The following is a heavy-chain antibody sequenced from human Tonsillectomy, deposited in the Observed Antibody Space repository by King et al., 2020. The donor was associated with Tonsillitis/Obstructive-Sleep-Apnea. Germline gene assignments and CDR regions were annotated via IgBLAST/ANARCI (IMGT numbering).Heavy chain of an antibody. Sequence: QLVQSGAEVKKPGESLKISCKGSVYSFTSYWIGWVRQMPGKGLEWMGIIYPGDSDTRYRPSFQVQVTISADKSISTAYLQWSSLKASDTAMYYCAVAVAGTNLPFDYWGQGTLVTVSS. D-gene: IGHD6-19*01. V-gene: IGHV5-51*01. CDR3: AVAVAGTNLPFDY. CDR1: VYSFTSYW. CDR2: IYPGDSDT. J-gene: IGHJ4*02.